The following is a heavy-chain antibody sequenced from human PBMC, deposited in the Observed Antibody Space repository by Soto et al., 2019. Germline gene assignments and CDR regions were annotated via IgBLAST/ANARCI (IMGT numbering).Heavy chain of an antibody. V-gene: IGHV4-59*01. J-gene: IGHJ4*02. Sequence: PSETLSLTCSVSGGSISGSYCIWIRQSPGKGLEWLGYVYYTGSTNYSPSLRSRVSISVDTSKNEFSLRLSSVTAADTAVYFCARSVAVPGAHIDYWGQGTQVTVSS. CDR1: GGSISGSY. CDR2: VYYTGST. CDR3: ARSVAVPGAHIDY. D-gene: IGHD6-19*01.